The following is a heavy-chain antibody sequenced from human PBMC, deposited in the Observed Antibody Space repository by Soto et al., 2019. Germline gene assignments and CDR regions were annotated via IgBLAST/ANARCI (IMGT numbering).Heavy chain of an antibody. J-gene: IGHJ6*02. CDR3: ARGADYSMTAYYDGMDV. CDR2: IYYSGST. CDR1: GGSLSSYY. V-gene: IGHV4-30-4*01. D-gene: IGHD4-4*01. Sequence: PSETLSLTCTVSGGSLSSYYWSWIRQPPGKGLEWIWYIYYSGSTYYNPSLKSRVTISVDTSKNQFSLKLSSVTAADTAVYYCARGADYSMTAYYDGMDVWSQGTKVIVSS.